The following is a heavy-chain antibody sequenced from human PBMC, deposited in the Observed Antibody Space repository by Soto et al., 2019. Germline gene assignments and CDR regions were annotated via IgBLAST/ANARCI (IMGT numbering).Heavy chain of an antibody. Sequence: QVQLVQSGAEVKQPGSSVKVSCKASGVIFSTYAISWLRQAPGQGLEWMGGIIPLFGTPNYAQRFQGRVTITADESTSTAYMELSRLRSEDTAVYYCARDRDDYGSGNYYNRIDFWGQGTLVTVSS. V-gene: IGHV1-69*01. CDR1: GVIFSTYA. D-gene: IGHD3-10*01. CDR3: ARDRDDYGSGNYYNRIDF. J-gene: IGHJ4*02. CDR2: IIPLFGTP.